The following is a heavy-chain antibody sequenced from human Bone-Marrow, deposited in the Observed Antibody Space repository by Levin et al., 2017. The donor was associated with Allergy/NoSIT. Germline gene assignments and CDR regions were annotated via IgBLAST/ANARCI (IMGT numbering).Heavy chain of an antibody. Sequence: PGGSLRLSCSASGFTFNNYWMSWVRQAPGKGLEWVATIKQDGVEKYYLDSVQGRFTISRDNAKNSLSLQMNSLRAEDTALYYCARFDPNFGELLSAIFDYWGHGTLVTVSS. CDR1: GFTFNNYW. J-gene: IGHJ4*01. CDR2: IKQDGVEK. CDR3: ARFDPNFGELLSAIFDY. V-gene: IGHV3-7*01. D-gene: IGHD3-10*01.